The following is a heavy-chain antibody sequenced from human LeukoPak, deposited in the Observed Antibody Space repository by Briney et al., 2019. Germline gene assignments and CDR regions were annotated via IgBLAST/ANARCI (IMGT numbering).Heavy chain of an antibody. CDR3: AKGRYYGSGSSVFDY. J-gene: IGHJ4*02. CDR2: ISWNSGSI. CDR1: GFTFDDYA. D-gene: IGHD3-10*01. Sequence: GGSLRLSCAASGFTFDDYAMHWVRQAPGKGLEWVSGISWNSGSIGYADSVKGRFTISRDNAKNSLYLQMNSLRAEDMALYYCAKGRYYGSGSSVFDYWGQGTLVTVSS. V-gene: IGHV3-9*03.